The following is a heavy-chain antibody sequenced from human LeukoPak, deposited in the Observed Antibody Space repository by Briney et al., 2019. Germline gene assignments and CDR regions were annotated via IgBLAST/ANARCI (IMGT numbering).Heavy chain of an antibody. D-gene: IGHD6-13*01. V-gene: IGHV3-43*02. J-gene: IGHJ4*02. CDR1: GFTFDDYA. Sequence: GGSLRLSCTASGFTFDDYAMHWVRQAPAKGLEWVSLISGDGGTTDYADSVKGRFTISRDNRRNSLYLHMNSLRTEDTALYFCARVYVGSWYAYDHWGQGTLVTVSS. CDR3: ARVYVGSWYAYDH. CDR2: ISGDGGTT.